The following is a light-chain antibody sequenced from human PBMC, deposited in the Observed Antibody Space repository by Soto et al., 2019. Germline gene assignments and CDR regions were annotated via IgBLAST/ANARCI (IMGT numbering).Light chain of an antibody. J-gene: IGKJ1*01. CDR1: QSLLSSDGDTY. CDR3: MQGTYWPPWT. Sequence: DVVMTQSPLSLPVTLGQPASISCRSSQSLLSSDGDTYLNWFQQRPGQSPRRLIYKVSKRDSGGPDRFSGSGSGTDFTLKISRVEAEDVGVYYCMQGTYWPPWTFGQGTKVEIK. CDR2: KVS. V-gene: IGKV2-30*01.